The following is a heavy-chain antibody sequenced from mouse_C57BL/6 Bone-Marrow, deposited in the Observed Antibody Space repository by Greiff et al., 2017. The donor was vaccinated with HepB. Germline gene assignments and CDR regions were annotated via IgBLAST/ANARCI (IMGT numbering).Heavy chain of an antibody. D-gene: IGHD2-4*01. Sequence: QVQLKQPGAELVKPGASVKLSCKASGYTFTSYWMHWVKQRPGHGLEWIGMIHPNSGSTNYNEKFKSKATLTVDKSSSTAYMQLSSLTSEDSAVYYCARNYYDYDGPGYWGQGTTLTVSS. CDR2: IHPNSGST. CDR3: ARNYYDYDGPGY. J-gene: IGHJ2*01. CDR1: GYTFTSYW. V-gene: IGHV1-64*01.